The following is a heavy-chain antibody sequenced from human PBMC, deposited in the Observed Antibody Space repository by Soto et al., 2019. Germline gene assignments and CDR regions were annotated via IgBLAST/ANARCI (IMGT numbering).Heavy chain of an antibody. Sequence: GGSLRLSCAASGFTFSSFGMHWVRQAPGKGLEWVAVISYDGSNKYYAESVKGRFTISRDDSKNTLYLQMNSLRVEDTAVYYCVKGEYYYDSSGYYPFDYWGQGTLVTVSS. CDR1: GFTFSSFG. V-gene: IGHV3-30*18. J-gene: IGHJ4*02. CDR3: VKGEYYYDSSGYYPFDY. CDR2: ISYDGSNK. D-gene: IGHD3-22*01.